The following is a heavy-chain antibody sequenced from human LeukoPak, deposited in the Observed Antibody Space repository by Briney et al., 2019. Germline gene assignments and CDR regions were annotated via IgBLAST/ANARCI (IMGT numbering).Heavy chain of an antibody. D-gene: IGHD2-15*01. CDR2: ISPGGSTI. CDR3: VRGGYCSGGTCYPLNAFDL. V-gene: IGHV3-48*03. J-gene: IGHJ3*01. Sequence: GGSLRLSCAASGLTVSRNYMNWVRQAPGKGLEWISYISPGGSTIHYADSVKGRFTISRDSAKNSLFLQMYSLRAEDTVVYYCVRGGYCSGGTCYPLNAFDLWGQETMVTVSS. CDR1: GLTVSRNY.